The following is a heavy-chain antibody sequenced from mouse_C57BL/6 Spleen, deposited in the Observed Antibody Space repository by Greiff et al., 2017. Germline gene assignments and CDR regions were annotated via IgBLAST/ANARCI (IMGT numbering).Heavy chain of an antibody. CDR3: ARNGSRYYFDY. CDR2: IYPGDGDT. CDR1: GYAFSSSW. V-gene: IGHV1-82*01. D-gene: IGHD1-1*02. Sequence: QVQLQQSGPELVKPGASVKISCTASGYAFSSSWMNWVKQRPGKGLEWIGRIYPGDGDTNYNGKFKGKATLTADKSSSTAYMQLSSLTSENSAVYFCARNGSRYYFDYWGQGTTLTVSS. J-gene: IGHJ2*01.